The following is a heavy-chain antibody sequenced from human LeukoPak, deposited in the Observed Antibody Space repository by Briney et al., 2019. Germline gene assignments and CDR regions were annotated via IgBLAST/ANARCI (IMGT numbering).Heavy chain of an antibody. CDR3: AKGGLAVAGPPGSYVDY. J-gene: IGHJ4*02. CDR1: GFTFSSYA. Sequence: GGSLRLSCAASGFTFSSYAINWVRQAPGKGLEWVSGISGSGNTTYYADSVKGRFTIFRDNSKNTLYLQMNSLRAEDTAVYYCAKGGLAVAGPPGSYVDYWGQGTLDTVSS. D-gene: IGHD6-19*01. V-gene: IGHV3-23*01. CDR2: ISGSGNTT.